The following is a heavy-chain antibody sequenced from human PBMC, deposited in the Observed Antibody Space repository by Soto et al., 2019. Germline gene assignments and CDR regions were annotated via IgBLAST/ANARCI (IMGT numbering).Heavy chain of an antibody. CDR3: ARALRYCSGGSCYGGGGLGY. CDR1: GYTFTSYG. J-gene: IGHJ4*02. Sequence: QVQLVQSGAEVKKPGASVKVSCKASGYTFTSYGISWVRQAPGQGLEWMGWISAYNGNTNYAQKHQGRVTMTTDTSTSTAYMELRSLRSDDTAVYYCARALRYCSGGSCYGGGGLGYWGQGTLVTVSS. CDR2: ISAYNGNT. V-gene: IGHV1-18*01. D-gene: IGHD2-15*01.